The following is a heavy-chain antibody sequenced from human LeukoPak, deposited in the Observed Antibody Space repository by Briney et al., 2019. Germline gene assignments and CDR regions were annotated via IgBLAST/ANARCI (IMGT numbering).Heavy chain of an antibody. D-gene: IGHD5-18*01. CDR3: ARVVWIQLWLDYFDY. CDR2: INHSGST. V-gene: IGHV4-34*01. Sequence: SETLSLTCAVYGGSFSGYYWSWIRQPPGKGLEWIGEINHSGSTSYNPSLKSRVTISVDTSKNQFSLKLSSVTAADTAVYYCARVVWIQLWLDYFDYWGQGTLVTVSS. J-gene: IGHJ4*02. CDR1: GGSFSGYY.